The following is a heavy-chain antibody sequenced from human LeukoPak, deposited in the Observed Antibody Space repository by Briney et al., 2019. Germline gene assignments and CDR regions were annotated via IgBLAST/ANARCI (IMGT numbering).Heavy chain of an antibody. V-gene: IGHV3-53*01. J-gene: IGHJ4*02. D-gene: IGHD1-26*01. CDR3: ARGYGSYS. Sequence: GGSLRLSCAASGFNVVDDAMNWVRQTPGKGPEWVSIIFSGGGSYYAESVKGRFTVFRDNSKNTLYLQMDRLRDEDTAVYYCARGYGSYSWGQGTLVTVSS. CDR1: GFNVVDDA. CDR2: IFSGGGS.